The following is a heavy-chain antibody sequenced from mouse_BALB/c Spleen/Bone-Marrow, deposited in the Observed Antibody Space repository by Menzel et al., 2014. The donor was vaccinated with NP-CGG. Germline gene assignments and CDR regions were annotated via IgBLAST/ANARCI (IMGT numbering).Heavy chain of an antibody. D-gene: IGHD4-1*01. CDR3: ATGTDY. Sequence: EVKLVESGPELVKPGASVKMSCKASGYTFTDYYMDWVKQSHGESFEWIGRVNPYNGGTSYNQKFKGKATLTVDKSSSTAYMELNSPTSEDSAVYYCATGTDYWGQGTSVTVSS. CDR2: VNPYNGGT. J-gene: IGHJ4*01. V-gene: IGHV1-19*01. CDR1: GYTFTDYY.